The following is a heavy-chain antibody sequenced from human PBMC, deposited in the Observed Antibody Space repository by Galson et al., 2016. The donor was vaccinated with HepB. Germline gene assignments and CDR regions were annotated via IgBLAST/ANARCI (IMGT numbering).Heavy chain of an antibody. J-gene: IGHJ6*02. V-gene: IGHV3-23*01. CDR3: ARVLTQSHYYGMDV. CDR2: LSAGGGST. CDR1: GITFSPYA. D-gene: IGHD3-9*01. Sequence: SLRLSCAASGITFSPYAMTWVRQAPGQGLEWVSFLSAGGGSTKYVESVKGRFTISRDASKKTLYLQRDSLRADDTAVYYSARVLTQSHYYGMDVWGQGTTVTVPS.